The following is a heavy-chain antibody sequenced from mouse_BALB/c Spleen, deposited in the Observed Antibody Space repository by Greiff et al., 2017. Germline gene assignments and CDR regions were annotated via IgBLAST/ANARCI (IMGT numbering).Heavy chain of an antibody. V-gene: IGHV1-63*02. CDR2: IYPGGGYT. Sequence: QVQLQQSGAELVRPGTSVKISCKASGYTFTNYGLGWVKQRPGHGLEWIGDIYPGGGYTNYNEKFKGKATLTADTSSSTAYMQLSSLTSEDSAVYFCARQDAWFAYWGQGTPVTVSA. CDR1: GYTFTNYG. CDR3: ARQDAWFAY. J-gene: IGHJ3*01.